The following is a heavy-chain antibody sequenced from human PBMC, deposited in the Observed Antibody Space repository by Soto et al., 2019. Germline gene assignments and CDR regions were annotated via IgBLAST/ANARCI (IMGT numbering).Heavy chain of an antibody. D-gene: IGHD6-19*01. J-gene: IGHJ4*02. CDR2: INHSGST. V-gene: IGHV4-34*01. Sequence: PSETLSLTCAVYGGSFSGYYWSWIRQPPGKGLEWIGEINHSGSTNYNPSLKSRVTISVDTSKNQFSLKLSSVTAADTAVYYCARFIAGGWSYFDHWGQGTLVTVSS. CDR1: GGSFSGYY. CDR3: ARFIAGGWSYFDH.